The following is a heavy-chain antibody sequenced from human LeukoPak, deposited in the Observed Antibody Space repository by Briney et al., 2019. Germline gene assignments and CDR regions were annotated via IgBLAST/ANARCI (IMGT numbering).Heavy chain of an antibody. D-gene: IGHD6-13*01. CDR2: IKQDGSEK. Sequence: GGSLRLSCAASGFTFSSYWMSWVRQAPGKGLEWVANIKQDGSEKYYVDSVKGRFTISRDSAKNSLYLQMNSLRAEDTAVYYCAAGSIAAAGEDAFDIWGQGTMVTVSS. CDR1: GFTFSSYW. V-gene: IGHV3-7*01. J-gene: IGHJ3*02. CDR3: AAGSIAAAGEDAFDI.